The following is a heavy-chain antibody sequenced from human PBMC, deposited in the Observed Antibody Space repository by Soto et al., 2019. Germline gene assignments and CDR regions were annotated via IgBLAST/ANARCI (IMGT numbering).Heavy chain of an antibody. CDR3: ATELLLYFDWLSQDWFDP. CDR2: FDPEDGET. D-gene: IGHD3-9*01. Sequence: ASVKVSCKVSGYTLTELSMHWVRQAPGKGLEWMGGFDPEDGETIYAQKFQGRVTMTEDTSTDTAYMELSSLRSEDTAVYYCATELLLYFDWLSQDWFDPWGQGTLVTVSS. J-gene: IGHJ5*02. CDR1: GYTLTELS. V-gene: IGHV1-24*01.